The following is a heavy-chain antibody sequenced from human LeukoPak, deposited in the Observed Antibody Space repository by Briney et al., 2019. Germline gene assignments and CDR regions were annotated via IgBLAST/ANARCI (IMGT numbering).Heavy chain of an antibody. D-gene: IGHD3-10*01. Sequence: SETLSLTCTVSGGSISSYYWSWIRQPPGKGLEWIGYIYYSGSTNYNPSLKSRLTISVDTSKNQFSLKLSSVTAADTAVYYCARGSKGRHYGLGSQFGYYYMEVWGKGTTVTVSS. CDR3: ARGSKGRHYGLGSQFGYYYMEV. J-gene: IGHJ6*03. V-gene: IGHV4-59*01. CDR1: GGSISSYY. CDR2: IYYSGST.